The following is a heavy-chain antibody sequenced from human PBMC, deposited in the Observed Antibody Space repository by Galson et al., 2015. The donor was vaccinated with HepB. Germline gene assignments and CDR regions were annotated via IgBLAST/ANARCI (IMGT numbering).Heavy chain of an antibody. Sequence: SLRLSCAASGFTFSNAWMNWVRQAPGKGLEWVSYISSSSSTIYYADSVKGRFTISRDNAKNSLYLQMNSLRAEDTAVYYCARDSGRKYYYYMDVWGQGTLVTVSS. CDR2: ISSSSSTI. D-gene: IGHD3-10*01. CDR3: ARDSGRKYYYYMDV. CDR1: GFTFSNAW. V-gene: IGHV3-48*01. J-gene: IGHJ6*03.